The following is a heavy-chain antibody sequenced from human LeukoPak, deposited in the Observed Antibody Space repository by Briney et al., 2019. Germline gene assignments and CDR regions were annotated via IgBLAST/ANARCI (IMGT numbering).Heavy chain of an antibody. D-gene: IGHD5-18*01. CDR1: GYTFTGYY. Sequence: ASVKVSCKASGYTFTGYYMHWVRQAPGQGLEWMGWINPNSGGTNYAQKIQGRVAMTKDTSTSTAYMELSRLRSDDTAVYYCARDFRAAMVSDWFDPWGQGTLVTVSS. J-gene: IGHJ5*02. V-gene: IGHV1-2*02. CDR2: INPNSGGT. CDR3: ARDFRAAMVSDWFDP.